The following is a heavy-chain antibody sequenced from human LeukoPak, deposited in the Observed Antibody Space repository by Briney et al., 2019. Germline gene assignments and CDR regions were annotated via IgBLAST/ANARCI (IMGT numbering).Heavy chain of an antibody. Sequence: GGSLRLSCAASGVTFSSHAMTWVRQAPGKGLEWVANIKQDGSETFYVDSVKGRFTISRDNAKNSLYLQMNSLRAEDTAVYYCARDYYYYIDVWGKGTTVTVSS. CDR3: ARDYYYYIDV. J-gene: IGHJ6*03. CDR1: GVTFSSHA. V-gene: IGHV3-7*01. CDR2: IKQDGSET.